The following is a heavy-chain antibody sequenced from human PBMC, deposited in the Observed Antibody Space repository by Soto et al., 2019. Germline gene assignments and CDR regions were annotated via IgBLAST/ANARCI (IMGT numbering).Heavy chain of an antibody. CDR3: ARESLGAKGADH. J-gene: IGHJ4*02. D-gene: IGHD1-26*01. CDR2: IIPIIRVT. CDR1: GDTFNSYL. Sequence: QVQLVQSGAEVKRPGSSVKVSCESSGDTFNSYLISWVRQAPGQGLEWMGGIIPIIRVTHYAQRFQVRVTISALSSTGTAYMELTNLGFEDTALYYCARESLGAKGADHWGQGTLVTVSS. V-gene: IGHV1-69*17.